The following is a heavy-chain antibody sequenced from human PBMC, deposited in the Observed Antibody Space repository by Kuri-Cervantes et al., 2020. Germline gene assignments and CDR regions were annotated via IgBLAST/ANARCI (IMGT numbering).Heavy chain of an antibody. D-gene: IGHD2-2*01. V-gene: IGHV1-24*01. CDR2: FDPEDGET. J-gene: IGHJ5*01. CDR1: GYTFTSYG. Sequence: ASVKVSCKASGYTFTSYGISWVRQAPGKGLEWMGGFDPEDGETIYAQKFQGRVTMTEDTSTDTAYMELSSLTSEDTAVYYCARDRRPPACSSASCYYYWFDSWGQGTLVTVSS. CDR3: ARDRRPPACSSASCYYYWFDS.